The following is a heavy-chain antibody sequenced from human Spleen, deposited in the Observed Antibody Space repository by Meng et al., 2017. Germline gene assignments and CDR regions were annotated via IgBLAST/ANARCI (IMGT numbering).Heavy chain of an antibody. D-gene: IGHD4-23*01. CDR1: GYNFPDYW. CDR2: IDPKSGDT. J-gene: IGHJ4*02. CDR3: ATRGNPYLNC. Sequence: QVQLVQFGAEVKKPGASVKVSCKPSGYNFPDYWLHWVRRAPGQGLEWMGRIDPKSGDTHYAQRFQGRVTMTGDTSISTAYMELSGLRSDDTAVYYCATRGNPYLNCWGQGTLVTVSS. V-gene: IGHV1-2*06.